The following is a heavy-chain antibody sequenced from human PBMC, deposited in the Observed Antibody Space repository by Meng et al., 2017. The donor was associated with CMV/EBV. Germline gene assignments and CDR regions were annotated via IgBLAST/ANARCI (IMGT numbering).Heavy chain of an antibody. CDR2: ISYDGSNK. CDR1: GFTSSSYA. V-gene: IGHV3-30*04. CDR3: ARDKSRRDGYNYGY. J-gene: IGHJ4*02. D-gene: IGHD5-24*01. Sequence: GGSLSPPGAASGFTSSSYAMHWVRQAPGKGLEWVAVISYDGSNKYYADSVKGRFTISRDNSKNTLYLQMNSLRAEDTAVYYCARDKSRRDGYNYGYWGQGTLVTVSS.